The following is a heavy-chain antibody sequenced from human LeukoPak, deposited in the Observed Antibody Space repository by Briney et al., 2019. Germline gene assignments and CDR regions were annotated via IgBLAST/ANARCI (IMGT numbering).Heavy chain of an antibody. Sequence: GGSLRLSCAASGFTFSNYAMSWVRQTPGKGLEWVSTISNSDAKTYYADSVKGRFTISRDNSKNTLYLQMNSLKTEDTAVYYCTTGIGVATGGWGQGTLVTVSS. CDR2: ISNSDAKT. V-gene: IGHV3-23*01. CDR1: GFTFSNYA. D-gene: IGHD5-12*01. J-gene: IGHJ4*02. CDR3: TTGIGVATGG.